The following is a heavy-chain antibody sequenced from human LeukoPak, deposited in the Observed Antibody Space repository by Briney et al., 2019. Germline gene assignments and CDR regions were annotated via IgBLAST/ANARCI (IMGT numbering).Heavy chain of an antibody. Sequence: GGSLRLSCAASGFTFSSYSMNWVRQAPGKGLEWVSYISSSSNAIYYADSVKGRFTISRDNAKNSLYLQMNSLRAEDTAVYYCARGFAPSPTSFDYWGQGTLVTVSS. J-gene: IGHJ4*02. V-gene: IGHV3-48*01. CDR2: ISSSSNAI. CDR1: GFTFSSYS. CDR3: ARGFAPSPTSFDY. D-gene: IGHD3-10*01.